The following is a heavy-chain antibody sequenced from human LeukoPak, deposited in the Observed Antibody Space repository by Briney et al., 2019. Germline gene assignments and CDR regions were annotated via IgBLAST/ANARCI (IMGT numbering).Heavy chain of an antibody. CDR2: ISSSSSYI. CDR3: ARVPSTVTTRPDDY. J-gene: IGHJ4*02. D-gene: IGHD4-17*01. V-gene: IGHV3-21*01. Sequence: GGSLRLSCAASGFTFSSYSMNWVRQAPGKGLEWVSSISSSSSYIYYEDSVKGRFTISRDNAKNSLYLQMNSLRAEDTAVYYCARVPSTVTTRPDDYWGQGTLVTVSS. CDR1: GFTFSSYS.